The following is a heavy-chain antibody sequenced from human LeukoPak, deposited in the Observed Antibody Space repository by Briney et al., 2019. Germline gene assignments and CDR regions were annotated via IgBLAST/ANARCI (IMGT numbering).Heavy chain of an antibody. Sequence: SETLSLTCTVSGGSISSSSYYWGWIRQPPGKGLEWIGEINHSGSTNYNPSLKSRVTISVDTSKNQFSLKLSSVTAADTAVYYCASSSTVTNYYYYYMDVWGKGTTVTISS. CDR1: GGSISSSSYY. D-gene: IGHD4-17*01. J-gene: IGHJ6*03. CDR3: ASSSTVTNYYYYYMDV. V-gene: IGHV4-39*07. CDR2: INHSGST.